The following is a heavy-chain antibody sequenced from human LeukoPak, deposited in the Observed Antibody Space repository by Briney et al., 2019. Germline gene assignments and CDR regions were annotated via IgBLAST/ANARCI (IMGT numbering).Heavy chain of an antibody. CDR1: GFTFSIYG. D-gene: IGHD2-2*02. J-gene: IGHJ4*02. CDR3: AKDAAIRVRLWPDY. Sequence: GRSLRLSCAASGFTFSIYGMHWVRQAPGKGLEWVAVISYDGSNKYYADSVKGRFTISRDNFKNTLYLQLNSLRAEDTAVYYCAKDAAIRVRLWPDYWGQGTLVTVSS. V-gene: IGHV3-30*18. CDR2: ISYDGSNK.